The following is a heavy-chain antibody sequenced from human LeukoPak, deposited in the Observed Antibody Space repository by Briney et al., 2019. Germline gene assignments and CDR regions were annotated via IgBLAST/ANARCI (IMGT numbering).Heavy chain of an antibody. D-gene: IGHD3-22*01. CDR1: GGSISSGDYY. CDR3: ARADSSGYYSQERFRGSHYGMDV. V-gene: IGHV4-30-4*01. J-gene: IGHJ6*02. CDR2: IYYSGST. Sequence: SETLSLTCTVSGGSISSGDYYWSWIRQPPGKGLEWIGYIYYSGSTYYNPSLKSQVTISVDTSKNQFSLKLSSVTAADTAVYYCARADSSGYYSQERFRGSHYGMDVWGQGTTVTVSS.